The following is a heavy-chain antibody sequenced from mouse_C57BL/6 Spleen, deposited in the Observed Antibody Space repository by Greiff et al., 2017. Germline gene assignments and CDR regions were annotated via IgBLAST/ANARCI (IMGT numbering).Heavy chain of an antibody. V-gene: IGHV5-6*01. D-gene: IGHD1-1*01. CDR2: ISSGGSYT. Sequence: EVKLVESGGDLVKPGGSLKLSCAASGFTFSSYGMSWVRQTPDKRLEWVATISSGGSYTYYPDSVKGRFTIARDNAKNTLYLQMSSLKSEDKAMYYCARYYGSSYWYFGVWGTGTTVTVSS. CDR1: GFTFSSYG. CDR3: ARYYGSSYWYFGV. J-gene: IGHJ1*03.